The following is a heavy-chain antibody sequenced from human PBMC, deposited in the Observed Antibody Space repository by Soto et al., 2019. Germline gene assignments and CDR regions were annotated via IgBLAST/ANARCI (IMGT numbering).Heavy chain of an antibody. Sequence: QVQLVQSGAEVKKPGASVKVSCKASGYTFTSYAMHWVRQAPGQRLEWMGWINACNGNTKYSQKFQGRVTITRDTSASTAYMELSSLRSEDTAVYYCATEGIAARPGWFDPWGQGTLVTVSS. D-gene: IGHD6-6*01. CDR3: ATEGIAARPGWFDP. CDR2: INACNGNT. J-gene: IGHJ5*02. CDR1: GYTFTSYA. V-gene: IGHV1-3*01.